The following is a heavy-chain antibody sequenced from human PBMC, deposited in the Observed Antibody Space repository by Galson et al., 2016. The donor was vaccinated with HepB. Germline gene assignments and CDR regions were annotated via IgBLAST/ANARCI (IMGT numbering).Heavy chain of an antibody. D-gene: IGHD2-2*01. CDR1: GASISDSNW. V-gene: IGHV4-4*02. CDR2: IYHTGTS. Sequence: SETLSLTCAVYGASISDSNWWTWVRQVPGKGLERIGEIYHTGTSNNNPFLNSRFTLSVDKSRNQFSLNVTSVTAADTAVYYCARAAIIPGARMVFDPWGQGILVTVSS. J-gene: IGHJ5*02. CDR3: ARAAIIPGARMVFDP.